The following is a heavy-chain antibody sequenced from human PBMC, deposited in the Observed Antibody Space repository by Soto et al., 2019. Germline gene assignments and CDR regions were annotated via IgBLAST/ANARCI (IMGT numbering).Heavy chain of an antibody. Sequence: VQLVESGGGLVQPGRSLRLSCAASGFTFDDYAMHWVRQAPGKGLEWVSGISWNSGSIGYADSVKGRFTISRDNAKNSLYLQMNSLRAEDTALYYCAKDRGSGSYYDYYYMDVWGKGTTVTVSS. J-gene: IGHJ6*03. CDR3: AKDRGSGSYYDYYYMDV. D-gene: IGHD3-10*01. V-gene: IGHV3-9*01. CDR1: GFTFDDYA. CDR2: ISWNSGSI.